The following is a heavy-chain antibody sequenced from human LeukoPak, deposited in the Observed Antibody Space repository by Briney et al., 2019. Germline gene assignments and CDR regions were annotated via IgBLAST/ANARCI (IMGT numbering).Heavy chain of an antibody. Sequence: PSETLSLTCTVSGDSISSRSYYWGWIRQPPGKGLERIGSIYYNEGTYYNPSLKSRVTISIDTSKNQFSLKLNFVTAADTAVYYCARDRYCSGRSCYGPPDYWGQGALVIVS. D-gene: IGHD2-15*01. CDR3: ARDRYCSGRSCYGPPDY. J-gene: IGHJ4*02. CDR1: GDSISSRSYY. V-gene: IGHV4-39*07. CDR2: IYYNEGT.